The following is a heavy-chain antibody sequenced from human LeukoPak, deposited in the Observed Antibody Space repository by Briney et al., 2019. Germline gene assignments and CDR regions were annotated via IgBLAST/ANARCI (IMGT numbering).Heavy chain of an antibody. J-gene: IGHJ4*02. Sequence: GGSLRLSCAASGFTFNNYAMNWVRQAPGKGLEWVSLISGIGGSTYYADSVKGRFTISRDNSKNTLYLQMSSLRAEDTAIYYCAKDNSGNFLSPFDYWGQGTLVAVSS. CDR1: GFTFNNYA. CDR3: AKDNSGNFLSPFDY. V-gene: IGHV3-23*01. CDR2: ISGIGGST. D-gene: IGHD1-26*01.